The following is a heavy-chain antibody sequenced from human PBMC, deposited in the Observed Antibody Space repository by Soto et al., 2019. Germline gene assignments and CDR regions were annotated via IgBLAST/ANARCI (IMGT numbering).Heavy chain of an antibody. CDR2: IIPIFGTA. Sequence: SVKVSCKASGGTFSSYAISWVRQAPGQGLEWMGGIIPIFGTANYAQKFQGRVTITADESTSTAYMELSSLRSEDTAVYYCARSXITMIVVVIREFGAFDIWGQGTMVTVSS. D-gene: IGHD3-22*01. V-gene: IGHV1-69*13. CDR1: GGTFSSYA. J-gene: IGHJ3*02. CDR3: ARSXITMIVVVIREFGAFDI.